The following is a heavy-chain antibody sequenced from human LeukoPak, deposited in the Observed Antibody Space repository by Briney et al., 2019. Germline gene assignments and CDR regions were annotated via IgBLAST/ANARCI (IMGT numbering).Heavy chain of an antibody. D-gene: IGHD3-10*01. CDR1: GFTVSNNY. CDR3: ARDHFDSGTYYHDD. Sequence: PGGPLRLSCAASGFTVSNNYMSWVRQAPGKGLEWVSVIYGGGSTHYTDSVKGRFTISRDNSQNTLYLQMTNLRAEDTAVYYCARDHFDSGTYYHDDWGQGTLVTVSS. CDR2: IYGGGST. V-gene: IGHV3-53*01. J-gene: IGHJ4*02.